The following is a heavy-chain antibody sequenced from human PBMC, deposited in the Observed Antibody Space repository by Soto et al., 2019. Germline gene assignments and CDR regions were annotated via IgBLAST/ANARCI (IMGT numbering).Heavy chain of an antibody. CDR1: GFTFSSYW. Sequence: EVQLVESGGGLVQPGGSLRLSCVDSGFTFSSYWMSWVRQAPVKGLEWVGNIKQDGSEENYVDSVKGRFTISRDNAKNSRYLQMNSLRAEDTAVDYCARIAATGRGWDVWGQGTTVVVSS. V-gene: IGHV3-7*01. CDR2: IKQDGSEE. CDR3: ARIAATGRGWDV. J-gene: IGHJ6*02. D-gene: IGHD6-13*01.